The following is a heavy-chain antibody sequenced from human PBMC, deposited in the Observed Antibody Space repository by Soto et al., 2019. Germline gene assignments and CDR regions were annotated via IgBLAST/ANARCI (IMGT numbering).Heavy chain of an antibody. CDR2: IKSKADGGTT. J-gene: IGHJ4*02. CDR1: GFFFTNVW. D-gene: IGHD5-18*01. CDR3: TTLXLIHGIEAEANFDY. V-gene: IGHV3-15*07. Sequence: EVQMVESGGGLVKPGGSLRLSCAASGFFFTNVWMSWVRQAPGKGLEWVGRIKSKADGGTTDYAAPVKGXXXXXXXXSXXXXXXXXXXXXXXXXXXXXXTTLXLIHGIEAEANFDYWGQGTLVTVXS.